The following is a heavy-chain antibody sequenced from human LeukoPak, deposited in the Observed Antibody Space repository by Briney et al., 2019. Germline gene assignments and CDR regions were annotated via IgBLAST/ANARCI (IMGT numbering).Heavy chain of an antibody. D-gene: IGHD6-13*01. CDR2: IYYSGST. CDR3: AREGPGIAAAGTQH. CDR1: GGSISSSSYY. Sequence: SETLSLTCTVSGGSISSSSYYWGWIRQPPGKGLEWIGSIYYSGSTYYNPSLKSRVTISVDTSKNQFSLKLSSVTAADTAVYYCAREGPGIAAAGTQHWGQGTLVTVSS. V-gene: IGHV4-39*07. J-gene: IGHJ1*01.